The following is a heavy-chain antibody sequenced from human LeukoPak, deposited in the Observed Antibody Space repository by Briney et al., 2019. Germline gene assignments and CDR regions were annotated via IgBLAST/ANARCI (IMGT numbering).Heavy chain of an antibody. Sequence: ASVKVSCKASGYTFTSYYMHWVRQAPGQGLEWMGIINPSGGSTSYAQKFQGRVTMTRDTSMSTVYMELSSLRSEDTAVYYCARGVSVGIGIAARRRVFDYWGQGTLVTVSS. D-gene: IGHD6-6*01. J-gene: IGHJ4*02. CDR1: GYTFTSYY. CDR3: ARGVSVGIGIAARRRVFDY. V-gene: IGHV1-46*01. CDR2: INPSGGST.